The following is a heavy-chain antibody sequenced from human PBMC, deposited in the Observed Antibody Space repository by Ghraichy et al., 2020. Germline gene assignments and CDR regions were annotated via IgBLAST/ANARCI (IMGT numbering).Heavy chain of an antibody. CDR2: INAYNGNT. CDR1: GYTYISYD. J-gene: IGHJ4*02. CDR3: ARDLTGKRPFDY. Sequence: ASVKVSCKASGYTYISYDISWVRQAPGQGLEWMGCINAYNGNTKYLQKFQGRVTMTTDKSTSTAYMELGSLTSDDTAVYYCARDLTGKRPFDYWGQGTQVIVS. V-gene: IGHV1-18*01. D-gene: IGHD3-9*01.